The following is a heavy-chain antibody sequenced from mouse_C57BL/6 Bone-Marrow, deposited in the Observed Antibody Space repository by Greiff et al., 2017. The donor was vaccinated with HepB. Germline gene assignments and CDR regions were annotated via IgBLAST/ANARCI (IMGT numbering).Heavy chain of an antibody. CDR1: GYTFTSYW. V-gene: IGHV1-64*01. J-gene: IGHJ4*01. Sequence: QVQLKQSGAELVKPGASVKLSCKASGYTFTSYWMHWVKQRPGQGLEWIGMIHPNSGSTNYNEKFKSKATLTVDKSSSTAYMQLSSLTSEDSAVYYCARFTPYYAMDYWGQGTSVTVSS. CDR3: ARFTPYYAMDY. CDR2: IHPNSGST.